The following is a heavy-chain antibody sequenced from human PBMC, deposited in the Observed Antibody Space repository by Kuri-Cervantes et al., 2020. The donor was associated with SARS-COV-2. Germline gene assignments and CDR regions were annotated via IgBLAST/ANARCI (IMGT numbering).Heavy chain of an antibody. Sequence: GESLKISCKGSGYSFTSYWIGWVRQMPGKGLEWMGIIYPGDSDTRYSPSFQGQATISADKSISTAYLQWSSLKASDTAMYYCARLCSSTSCYGNMDVWGKGTTVTVSS. J-gene: IGHJ6*03. CDR2: IYPGDSDT. CDR3: ARLCSSTSCYGNMDV. CDR1: GYSFTSYW. D-gene: IGHD2-2*01. V-gene: IGHV5-51*01.